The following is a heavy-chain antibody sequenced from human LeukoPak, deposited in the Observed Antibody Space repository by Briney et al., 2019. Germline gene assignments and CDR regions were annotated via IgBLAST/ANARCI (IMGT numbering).Heavy chain of an antibody. CDR3: ARAIYDFWSGYYGINDY. CDR1: GFTFRSYT. D-gene: IGHD3-3*01. J-gene: IGHJ4*02. Sequence: PGGSLRLSCAASGFTFRSYTMNWVRQAPGKGLEGVSSISSSSGYIYYADSVKGRFTASRDNAKNSLYLQMNSLRSDDTAVYHCARAIYDFWSGYYGINDYWGQGTLVTVSS. CDR2: ISSSSGYI. V-gene: IGHV3-21*01.